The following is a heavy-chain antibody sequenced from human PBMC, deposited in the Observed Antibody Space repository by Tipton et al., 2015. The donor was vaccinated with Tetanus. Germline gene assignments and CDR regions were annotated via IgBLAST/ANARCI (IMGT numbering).Heavy chain of an antibody. CDR3: ARSESRIAPRIPWGMDI. V-gene: IGHV3-11*01. CDR1: GFTFSAHY. CDR2: ISHTGTTT. J-gene: IGHJ6*02. Sequence: SLRLSCAASGFTFSAHYMSWIRQAPGKGLEWISFISHTGTTTYYSASVMGRFTVSRDNTKNSLYLEINSLRAEDTAVYYCARSESRIAPRIPWGMDIWGQGTTVTVSS. D-gene: IGHD3-16*01.